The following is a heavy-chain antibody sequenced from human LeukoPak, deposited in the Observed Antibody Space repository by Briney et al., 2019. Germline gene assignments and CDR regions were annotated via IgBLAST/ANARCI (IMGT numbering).Heavy chain of an antibody. CDR2: IYYSGST. V-gene: IGHV4-59*08. J-gene: IGHJ6*02. D-gene: IGHD3-10*01. Sequence: SETLSLTCTVSGGSISSYYWSWIRQPPGKGLEWIGYIYYSGSTNYNPSLKSRVTISVDTSKSQFSLKLSSVTAADTAVYYCARLALFYGMDVWGQGTTVTVSS. CDR1: GGSISSYY. CDR3: ARLALFYGMDV.